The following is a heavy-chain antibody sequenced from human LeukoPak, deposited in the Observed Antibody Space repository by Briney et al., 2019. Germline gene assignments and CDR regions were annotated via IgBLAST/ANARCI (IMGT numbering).Heavy chain of an antibody. Sequence: SETLSLTCTVSGGSISSYYWSWIRQPPGKGLEWSGYIYYSGSTNYNPSLKSRVTISVDTSKNQFSLKLSSVTAADTAVYYCARVTREMATILTHKYYMDVWGKGTTVTVSS. D-gene: IGHD5-24*01. CDR1: GGSISSYY. J-gene: IGHJ6*03. CDR2: IYYSGST. V-gene: IGHV4-59*12. CDR3: ARVTREMATILTHKYYMDV.